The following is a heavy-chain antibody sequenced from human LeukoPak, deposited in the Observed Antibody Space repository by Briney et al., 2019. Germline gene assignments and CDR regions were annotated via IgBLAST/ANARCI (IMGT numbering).Heavy chain of an antibody. CDR3: ASQPVRYCSGGSCLPSTG. CDR1: GFSFSDYA. V-gene: IGHV3-23*01. D-gene: IGHD2-15*01. J-gene: IGHJ4*02. CDR2: ISAGGHNT. Sequence: QAGGSLRLSCDASGFSFSDYAMHWVRQAPGKGLEGVSGISAGGHNTYYADSVKGRFTISRDNSKNTLFVQMNSLSSDDTAVYYCASQPVRYCSGGSCLPSTGWGQGTLVTVSS.